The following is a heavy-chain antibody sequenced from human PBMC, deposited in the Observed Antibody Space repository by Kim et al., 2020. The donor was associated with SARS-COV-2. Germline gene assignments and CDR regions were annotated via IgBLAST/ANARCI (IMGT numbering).Heavy chain of an antibody. J-gene: IGHJ4*02. D-gene: IGHD3-22*01. CDR2: IYYSGST. CDR3: ARGGEYYYDSSGYPLLGY. V-gene: IGHV4-31*03. Sequence: SETLSLTCTVSGGSISSGGYYWSWIRQHPGKGLEWIGYIYYSGSTYYNPSLKSRVTISVDTSKNQFSLKLSSVTAADTAVYYCARGGEYYYDSSGYPLLGYWGQGTLVTVSS. CDR1: GGSISSGGYY.